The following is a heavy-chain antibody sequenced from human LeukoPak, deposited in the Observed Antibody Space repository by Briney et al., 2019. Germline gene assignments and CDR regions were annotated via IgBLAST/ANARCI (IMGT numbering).Heavy chain of an antibody. CDR1: GGSITGYY. CDR3: ARGNILTGYCFDF. CDR2: IHYTGAT. D-gene: IGHD3-9*01. V-gene: IGHV4-34*01. Sequence: SETLSLTCAVYGGSITGYYWSWIRQTPGRGLEWVGEIHYTGATSYNPSLKGRATISTDTSKNQFSLRLSSVTAADTAVYYCARGNILTGYCFDFWGQGALVTVSS. J-gene: IGHJ4*02.